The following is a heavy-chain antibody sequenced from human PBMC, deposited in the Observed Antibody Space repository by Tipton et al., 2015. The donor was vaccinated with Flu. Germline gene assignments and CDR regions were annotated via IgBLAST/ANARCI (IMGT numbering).Heavy chain of an antibody. CDR3: ARDEAYYDILTGYWNFYYGMDV. CDR1: GASISSYY. D-gene: IGHD3-9*01. J-gene: IGHJ6*02. V-gene: IGHV4-4*07. Sequence: LRLSCTVSGASISSYYWSWIRQPAGKGLEWIGRIYTSGNTNYNPSLKSRVTMSVDTSKNQFSLKLSSVTAADTAVYYCARDEAYYDILTGYWNFYYGMDVWGQGTTVTVSS. CDR2: IYTSGNT.